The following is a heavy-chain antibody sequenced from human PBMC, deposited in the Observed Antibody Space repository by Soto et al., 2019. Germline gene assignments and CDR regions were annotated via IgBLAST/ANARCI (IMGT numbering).Heavy chain of an antibody. J-gene: IGHJ6*02. D-gene: IGHD6-13*01. Sequence: SETLSLTDGFYGWSCNGYYWSWVRPPPGKGLEGIGEINHGGSTNYNPSLKSRVTLSVDMSKNQFSLKLSSVTAADTAVYYCARGRKQLVLAYYDYYGMDVWGQGPTVTVSS. V-gene: IGHV4-34*01. CDR2: INHGGST. CDR1: GWSCNGYY. CDR3: ARGRKQLVLAYYDYYGMDV.